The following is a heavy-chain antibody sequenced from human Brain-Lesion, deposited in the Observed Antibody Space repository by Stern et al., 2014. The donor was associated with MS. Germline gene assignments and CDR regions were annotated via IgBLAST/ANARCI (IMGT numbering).Heavy chain of an antibody. V-gene: IGHV1-2*02. CDR3: ARDQRGITIFGVVTDYYYLGMDV. Sequence: VQLVQSGAEVKKPGASVKVSCKTSGYIFTGYYIHWVRQAPGQGLEWLAWINPNTGGTKYAQKFQGRVTMRRDTSISTGYVELRRRTSCDTAVYYCARDQRGITIFGVVTDYYYLGMDVWGQGTTVTVSS. CDR2: INPNTGGT. J-gene: IGHJ6*02. CDR1: GYIFTGYY. D-gene: IGHD3-3*01.